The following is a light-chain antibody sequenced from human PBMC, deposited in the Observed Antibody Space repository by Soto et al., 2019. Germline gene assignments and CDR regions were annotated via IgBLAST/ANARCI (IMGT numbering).Light chain of an antibody. CDR2: EVN. CDR1: SSDVGGYNY. Sequence: QSVLTQPPSASGSPGQSVAISCTVTSSDVGGYNYVSWYQQHPGKAPKLMIYEVNKRPSRVPDRFSGSKSGNTASLTVSGLQAEDEADYYCSSYAGSSNVFGTGTKVTVL. CDR3: SSYAGSSNV. V-gene: IGLV2-8*01. J-gene: IGLJ1*01.